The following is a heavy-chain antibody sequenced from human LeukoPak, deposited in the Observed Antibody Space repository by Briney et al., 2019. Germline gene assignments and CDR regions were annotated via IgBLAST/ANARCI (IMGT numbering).Heavy chain of an antibody. CDR1: GGSISSSSYY. D-gene: IGHD6-19*01. CDR2: IYYSGST. J-gene: IGHJ4*02. CDR3: ARPLGSGRYFLDS. Sequence: SETLSLTCTVSGGSISSSSYYRAWIRQPPGQGLEGFGSIYYSGSTYYNPSLNSRVTMSVDTSKNQFSLKLSSVHAAATAVYYCARPLGSGRYFLDSWGQGTLVTVSS. V-gene: IGHV4-39*01.